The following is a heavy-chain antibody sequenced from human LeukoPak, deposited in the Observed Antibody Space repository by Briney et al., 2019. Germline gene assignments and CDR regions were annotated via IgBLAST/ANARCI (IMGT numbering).Heavy chain of an antibody. CDR2: INHSGST. Sequence: SETLSLTCAVYGGSFSGYYWSWIRQPPGKGLEWIGEINHSGSTNYNPSLKSRVTISVDTSKNQFSLKLSSVTAADTAVYYCARGPRWLVKHYYRKDVWGQGTTVTVSS. CDR1: GGSFSGYY. V-gene: IGHV4-34*01. D-gene: IGHD6-19*01. CDR3: ARGPRWLVKHYYRKDV. J-gene: IGHJ6*02.